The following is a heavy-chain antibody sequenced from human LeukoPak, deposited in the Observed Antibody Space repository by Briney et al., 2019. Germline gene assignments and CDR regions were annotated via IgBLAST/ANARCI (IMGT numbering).Heavy chain of an antibody. CDR1: GCTFTGYY. J-gene: IGHJ4*02. Sequence: VASVKVSCKASGCTFTGYYMHWVRQAPGQGLEWMGWINPNSGGTNYAQKFQGRVTMTRDTSISTAYMELSRLRSDDTAVYYCATVPYYYDSSGYYGGLWGQGTLVTVSS. CDR3: ATVPYYYDSSGYYGGL. V-gene: IGHV1-2*02. CDR2: INPNSGGT. D-gene: IGHD3-22*01.